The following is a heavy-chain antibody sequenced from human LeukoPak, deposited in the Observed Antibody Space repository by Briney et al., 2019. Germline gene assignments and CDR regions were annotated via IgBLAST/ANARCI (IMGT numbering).Heavy chain of an antibody. D-gene: IGHD6-13*01. J-gene: IGHJ5*02. CDR2: IYSGGST. Sequence: GGSLRLSCAASGFTVSSNYMSWVRQAPGKGLEWVSVIYSGGSTYYADSVKGRFTISRDNSKNTVYLQMNSLRAEDTAVYYCARVWAAAQGGPWFDPWGQGTLVTVSS. V-gene: IGHV3-53*01. CDR1: GFTVSSNY. CDR3: ARVWAAAQGGPWFDP.